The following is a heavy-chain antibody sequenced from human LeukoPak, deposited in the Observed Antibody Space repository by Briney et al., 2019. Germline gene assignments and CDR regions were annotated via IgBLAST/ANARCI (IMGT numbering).Heavy chain of an antibody. CDR3: VRTNPWDLTYYFDY. J-gene: IGHJ4*02. Sequence: SETLFLTCTVSSGSISSYYWSWIRQPPGKGLEWIGYIYYSGSTNYNPSLKSRVTISVDTSKNQFSLKLSSVTAADTAVYYCVRTNPWDLTYYFDYWGQGTLVTVSS. D-gene: IGHD1-14*01. V-gene: IGHV4-59*01. CDR1: SGSISSYY. CDR2: IYYSGST.